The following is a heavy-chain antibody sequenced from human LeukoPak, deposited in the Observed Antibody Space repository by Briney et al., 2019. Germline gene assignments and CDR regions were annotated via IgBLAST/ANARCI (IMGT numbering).Heavy chain of an antibody. Sequence: ASVKVSCKASGYTFSPYAMNWVRQARGQGLEWMGWINTNTGNPIYAQGFTGRFVLSLDTSVSTAYLQISSLKAEDTAVYYCARRVPFDLWGQGTLVTVSS. V-gene: IGHV7-4-1*02. CDR1: GYTFSPYA. D-gene: IGHD4/OR15-4a*01. CDR2: INTNTGNP. CDR3: ARRVPFDL. J-gene: IGHJ4*02.